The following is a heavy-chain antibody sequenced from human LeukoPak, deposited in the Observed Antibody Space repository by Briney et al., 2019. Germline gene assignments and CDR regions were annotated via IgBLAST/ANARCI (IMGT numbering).Heavy chain of an antibody. CDR3: SRGPIQLWVHNGVDV. J-gene: IGHJ6*02. V-gene: IGHV3-49*04. Sequence: PGGSLRLSCTTSGFNFGDHAMTWVRQAPGKGLGWVGFIRSKAYRGTTEYAASVKGRFTISRDDSKSVVYLQMNSLKSEDTAVYYCSRGPIQLWVHNGVDVWGQGTTVTVSS. CDR1: GFNFGDHA. CDR2: IRSKAYRGTT. D-gene: IGHD5-18*01.